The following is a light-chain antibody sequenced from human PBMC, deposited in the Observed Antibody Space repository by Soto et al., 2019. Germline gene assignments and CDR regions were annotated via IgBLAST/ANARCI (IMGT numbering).Light chain of an antibody. CDR3: QQYASPPQT. CDR2: GTS. V-gene: IGKV3-20*01. Sequence: EIVLTQSPGTLSLSPGERATLSCRASQSLSSSYLAWYQQKPGQAPRLLIYGTSIRATGIPDRFSGSGSGTDFTLTITRLEPEDIAVYYCQQYASPPQTFGQGTKLVIK. J-gene: IGKJ2*01. CDR1: QSLSSSY.